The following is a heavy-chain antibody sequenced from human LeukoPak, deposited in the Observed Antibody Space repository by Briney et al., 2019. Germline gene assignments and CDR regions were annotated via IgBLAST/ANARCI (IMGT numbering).Heavy chain of an antibody. Sequence: GRSLRLSCAASGFTFSSYSMNWVRQAPGKGLEWVSSISSSSSYIYYADSVKGRFTISRDNAKNSLYLQMNSLRAEDTAVYYCATIPSGVDYWGQGTLVTVSS. CDR3: ATIPSGVDY. J-gene: IGHJ4*02. CDR1: GFTFSSYS. V-gene: IGHV3-21*01. CDR2: ISSSSSYI. D-gene: IGHD2-2*02.